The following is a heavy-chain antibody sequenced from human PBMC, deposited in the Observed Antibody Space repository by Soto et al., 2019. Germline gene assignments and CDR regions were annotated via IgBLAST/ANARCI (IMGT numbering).Heavy chain of an antibody. J-gene: IGHJ5*02. V-gene: IGHV3-72*01. CDR3: LIVGGTRT. Sequence: EVQVVESGGGLVQPGGSLRLSCAASGFPFSDLYIDWVRQAPGKGREWVARMRNKAHSYTTDEAASVKGRFTNSRDDSKTSVYLQMGSLKTEDTAVYYCLIVGGTRTWGQGTLVSVSS. D-gene: IGHD1-26*01. CDR1: GFPFSDLY. CDR2: MRNKAHSYTT.